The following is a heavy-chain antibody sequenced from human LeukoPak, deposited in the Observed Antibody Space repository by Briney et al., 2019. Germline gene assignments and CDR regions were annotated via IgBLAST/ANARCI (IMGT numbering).Heavy chain of an antibody. Sequence: GASVKVSCKASGYTFTSYDINWVRQATGQGLEWMGWMNPNSDNTGYAQKFQGRVTMTRNTSISTAYMELSSLRSEDTAVYYCARGLNYYGSGSYPNWGQGTLVTVSS. V-gene: IGHV1-8*01. J-gene: IGHJ4*02. CDR2: MNPNSDNT. CDR1: GYTFTSYD. CDR3: ARGLNYYGSGSYPN. D-gene: IGHD3-10*01.